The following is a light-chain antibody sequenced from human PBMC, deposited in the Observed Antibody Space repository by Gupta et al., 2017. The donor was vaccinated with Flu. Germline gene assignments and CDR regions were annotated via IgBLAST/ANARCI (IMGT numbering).Light chain of an antibody. Sequence: QSALTPPPSASGSPGQSVTISCTGTSSDVGGYNYVSWYQQHPGEAPKLMIYEVSKQPSGVPDRFSGSKSGNTASLTVSGLQAEDEADYYCSSYAGSNNFVVFGGGTKLTVL. V-gene: IGLV2-8*01. CDR1: SSDVGGYNY. CDR3: SSYAGSNNFVV. J-gene: IGLJ2*01. CDR2: EVS.